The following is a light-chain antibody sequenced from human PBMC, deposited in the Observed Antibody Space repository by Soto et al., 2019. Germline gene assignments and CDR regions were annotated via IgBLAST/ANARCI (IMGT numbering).Light chain of an antibody. CDR2: DVS. Sequence: QSALTQPASVSGSPGQSITISCTGTSSDVGGYNYVSWYQQHPGKAPKVMIYDVSNRPSGVSNRISGSKSGNTASLTISGLQAEDEADYYCSSYTSSSTYVIFGGGTKVTVL. CDR1: SSDVGGYNY. V-gene: IGLV2-14*01. J-gene: IGLJ2*01. CDR3: SSYTSSSTYVI.